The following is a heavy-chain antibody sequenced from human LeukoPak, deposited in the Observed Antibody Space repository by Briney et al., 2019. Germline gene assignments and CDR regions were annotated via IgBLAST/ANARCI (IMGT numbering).Heavy chain of an antibody. Sequence: GGSLRLSCAASGFTFSSYAMHWVRQAPGKGLEWVAVISYDGSNKYYADSVKGRFTISRDNSKNTLYLQMNSLRAEDTAVYYCARDLNGYSSSPGYWGQGTLVTVSS. D-gene: IGHD6-6*01. J-gene: IGHJ4*02. CDR1: GFTFSSYA. CDR2: ISYDGSNK. V-gene: IGHV3-30*04. CDR3: ARDLNGYSSSPGY.